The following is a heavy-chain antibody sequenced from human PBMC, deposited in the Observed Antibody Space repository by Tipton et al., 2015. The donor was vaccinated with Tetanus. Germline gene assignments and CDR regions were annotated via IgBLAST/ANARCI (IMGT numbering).Heavy chain of an antibody. CDR1: GFSFSSYG. J-gene: IGHJ4*02. CDR3: AREADCSGGSCYSGDFDY. V-gene: IGHV3-33*01. Sequence: CAASGFSFSSYGMHWVRQAPGKGLEWVSVIWYDGSDRYYADSVKGRFTISRDNSKNMLYLQMNSLRAEDTAVYYCAREADCSGGSCYSGDFDYWGQGTLATVSS. CDR2: IWYDGSDR. D-gene: IGHD2-15*01.